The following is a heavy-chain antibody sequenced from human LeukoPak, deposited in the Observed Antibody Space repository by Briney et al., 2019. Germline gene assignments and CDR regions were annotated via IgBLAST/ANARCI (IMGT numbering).Heavy chain of an antibody. CDR2: IKQDGSET. D-gene: IGHD3-22*01. Sequence: GGSLRLSCEASGFVFNSYWTTWVRQAPGKGLEWVANIKQDGSETKYVDSVEGRFTISRDNARDSVFLEMNSLRVEDTALYYCAMDRVVFTNWGQGALVTVSS. CDR3: AMDRVVFTN. J-gene: IGHJ4*02. V-gene: IGHV3-7*04. CDR1: GFVFNSYW.